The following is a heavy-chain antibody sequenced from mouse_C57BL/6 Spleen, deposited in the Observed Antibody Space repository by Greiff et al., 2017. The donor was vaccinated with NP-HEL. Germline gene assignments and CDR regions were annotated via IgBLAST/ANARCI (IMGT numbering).Heavy chain of an antibody. CDR2: INPNNGGT. D-gene: IGHD2-5*01. Sequence: EVQLQQSGPELVKPGASVKIPCKASGYTFTDYNMDWVKQSHGKSLEWIGDINPNNGGTIYNQKFKGKATLTVDKSSSTAYMELRSLTSEDTAVYYCARSGYSNPHYYAMDYWGQGTSVTVSS. CDR1: GYTFTDYN. V-gene: IGHV1-18*01. J-gene: IGHJ4*01. CDR3: ARSGYSNPHYYAMDY.